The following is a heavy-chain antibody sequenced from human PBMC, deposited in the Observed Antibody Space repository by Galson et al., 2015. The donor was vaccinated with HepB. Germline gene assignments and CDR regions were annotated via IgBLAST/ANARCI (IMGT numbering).Heavy chain of an antibody. V-gene: IGHV1-58*02. CDR2: IVVGSGNT. Sequence: SVKVSCKASGFTFTSSAMQWVRQARGQRLEWIGWIVVGSGNTNYAQKFQERVTITKDMSTSTAYMELSSLRSEDTAVYYCARLGGGSCYSGDPLCYYYYGMDVWSQGTTVTVSS. CDR3: ARLGGGSCYSGDPLCYYYYGMDV. CDR1: GFTFTSSA. D-gene: IGHD2-15*01. J-gene: IGHJ6*02.